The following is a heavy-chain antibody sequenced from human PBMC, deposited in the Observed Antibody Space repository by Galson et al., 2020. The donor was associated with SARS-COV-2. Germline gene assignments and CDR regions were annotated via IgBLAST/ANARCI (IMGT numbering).Heavy chain of an antibody. CDR1: GFTFSSDD. D-gene: IGHD6-13*01. Sequence: GESLKISCAASGFTFSSDDMHWVRQATGKGLAWVSAIGTTGDTYYPGPVKRRFTISRENAKNSLYLQMNSLRAGDTTVYYCARGSSWYAYYYGMDVWGQGTTVTVSS. V-gene: IGHV3-13*01. J-gene: IGHJ6*02. CDR2: IGTTGDT. CDR3: ARGSSWYAYYYGMDV.